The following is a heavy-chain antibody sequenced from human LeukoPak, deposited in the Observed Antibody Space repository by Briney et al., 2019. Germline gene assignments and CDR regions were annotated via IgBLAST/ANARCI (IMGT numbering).Heavy chain of an antibody. J-gene: IGHJ3*02. V-gene: IGHV3-21*01. D-gene: IGHD3-22*01. CDR3: ARVPVNYYDSPTSDAFDI. CDR2: ISTSNSYI. CDR1: GFTFSDYH. Sequence: GGSLRLSCVVSGFTFSDYHMNWVRQAPGKGLEWVSSISTSNSYIYYADSLTGRFTISRDNAKNSLYLQMNSLRAEDTAVYYCARVPVNYYDSPTSDAFDIWGQGTMVTVSS.